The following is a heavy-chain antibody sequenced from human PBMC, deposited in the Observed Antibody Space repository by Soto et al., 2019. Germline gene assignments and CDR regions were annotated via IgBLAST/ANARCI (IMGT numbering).Heavy chain of an antibody. CDR3: SKGCSDYTCYLDK. V-gene: IGHV3-53*01. CDR1: GFSISSNY. J-gene: IGHJ4*02. D-gene: IGHD2-15*01. CDR2: VYSGGKT. Sequence: EVRLVESGGGLIQSGGSLRLSCIASGFSISSNYMAWVRQVPGKGLEWVSIVYSGGKTFYAESVKGRFTISRDNSKNTLYRQMNSLRGEDTAVYFCSKGCSDYTCYLDKWGQGTLVTVSS.